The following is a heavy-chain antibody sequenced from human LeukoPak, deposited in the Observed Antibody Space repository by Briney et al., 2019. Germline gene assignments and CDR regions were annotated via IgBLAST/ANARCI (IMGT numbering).Heavy chain of an antibody. J-gene: IGHJ5*02. Sequence: PSETLSLTCTVSGGSISSYYWSWIRQPPGKGLEWIGYIYYSGSTNYNPSLKSRVTISVDTSKNQFSLKLSSVTAADTAVYYCARDGVAAAGTAVGWFDPWGQGTLVTVSS. CDR2: IYYSGST. CDR1: GGSISSYY. D-gene: IGHD6-13*01. CDR3: ARDGVAAAGTAVGWFDP. V-gene: IGHV4-59*01.